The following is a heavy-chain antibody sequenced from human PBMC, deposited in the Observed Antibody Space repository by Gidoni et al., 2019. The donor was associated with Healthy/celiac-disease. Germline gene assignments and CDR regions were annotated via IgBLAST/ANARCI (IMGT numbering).Heavy chain of an antibody. Sequence: EVQLLESGGGLVQPGGSLSLSCAASGFTFSSYALSWVRQAPGKALEWVSAISGSGGSTYYADSGKGRFTISRDNSKNTLDLQMNSLGAEDTAVYYWAKDPPTPTYYDFWSGYYSGGDYYYYGMDVWGQGTTVTVSS. D-gene: IGHD3-3*01. CDR2: ISGSGGST. V-gene: IGHV3-23*01. CDR3: AKDPPTPTYYDFWSGYYSGGDYYYYGMDV. J-gene: IGHJ6*02. CDR1: GFTFSSYA.